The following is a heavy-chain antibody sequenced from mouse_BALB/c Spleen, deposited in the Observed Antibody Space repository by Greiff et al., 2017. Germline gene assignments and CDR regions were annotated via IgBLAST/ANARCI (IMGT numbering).Heavy chain of an antibody. CDR3: ARLEGGPDY. J-gene: IGHJ2*01. CDR1: GFTFSDYY. D-gene: IGHD1-1*02. Sequence: EVMLVESGGGLVKPGGSLKLSCAASGFTFSDYYMYWVRQTPEKRLEWVAYISSGGGSTYYPDTVKGRFTISRDNAKNTLYLQMSSLKSEDTAMYYCARLEGGPDYWGQGTTLTVSS. V-gene: IGHV5-12*01. CDR2: ISSGGGST.